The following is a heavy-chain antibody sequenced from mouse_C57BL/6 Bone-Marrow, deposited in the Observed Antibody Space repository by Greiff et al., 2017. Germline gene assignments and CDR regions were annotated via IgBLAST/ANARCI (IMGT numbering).Heavy chain of an antibody. Sequence: QVQLQQSGAELARPGASVKLSCKASGYTFTSYGISWVKQRTGQGLEWIGEIYPRSGNTYYNEKFKGKATLTADKSSSTAYMELRSLTSEDSAVYFCARRGYYGSSYDYFDYWGQGTTPTVSS. CDR3: ARRGYYGSSYDYFDY. J-gene: IGHJ2*01. CDR1: GYTFTSYG. CDR2: IYPRSGNT. V-gene: IGHV1-81*01. D-gene: IGHD1-1*01.